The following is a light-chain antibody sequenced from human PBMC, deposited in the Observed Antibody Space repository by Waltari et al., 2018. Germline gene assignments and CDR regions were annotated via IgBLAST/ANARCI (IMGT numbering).Light chain of an antibody. Sequence: DIVMTQSPEFLAVPLGERATINCKSSQSVLYSSNNKNYLAWYQQKPGQPPKLLIHWASNRESGVPDRFSGSRSGTDFTLTISSLQAEDVAVYYCQQYYAVRRTFGQGTKVEV. CDR3: QQYYAVRRT. CDR2: WAS. J-gene: IGKJ1*01. CDR1: QSVLYSSNNKNY. V-gene: IGKV4-1*01.